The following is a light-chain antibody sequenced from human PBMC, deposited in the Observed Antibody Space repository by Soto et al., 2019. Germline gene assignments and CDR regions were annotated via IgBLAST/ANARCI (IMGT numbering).Light chain of an antibody. CDR2: AAS. CDR1: QGISNY. CDR3: QKYNSAPRT. V-gene: IGKV1-27*01. J-gene: IGKJ1*01. Sequence: DIQMTQSPSSLSASVGDRVTITCRASQGISNYLAWYQQKPGKVPKLLIYAASTLQSGVPSRFSGSGSGTDFTITISSLQPEDVAIYYCQKYNSAPRTFGQGTKVEIK.